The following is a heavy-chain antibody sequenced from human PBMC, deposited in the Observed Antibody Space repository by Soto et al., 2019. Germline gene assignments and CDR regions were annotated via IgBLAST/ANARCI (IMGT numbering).Heavy chain of an antibody. D-gene: IGHD3-10*01. CDR1: RECLWSYV. CDR3: SRAGRGTLICYYGMAF. CDR2: IYYSGSP. Sequence: HSGSTELRRAVCRECLWSYVGGVIRQNTGKGLEWIGYIYYSGSPNYNPSLKSRVTLSVDTSNSQFCRRLSSVTTDDTAMYYCSRAGRGTLICYYGMAFWVQGTTVTVS. V-gene: IGHV4-59*01. J-gene: IGHJ6*02.